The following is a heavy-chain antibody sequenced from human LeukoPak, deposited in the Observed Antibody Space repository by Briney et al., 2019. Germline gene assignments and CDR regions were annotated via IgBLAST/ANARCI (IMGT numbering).Heavy chain of an antibody. D-gene: IGHD2-2*01. CDR2: IRYDGSNK. Sequence: PGGXXRLSCAASGFTFSSYGMHWVRQAPGKGLEWVAFIRYDGSNKYYADSVKGRFTISRDNSKNTLYLQMNSLRAEDTAVYYCAKDRSSVYCSSTSCYLYWGQGTLVTVSS. J-gene: IGHJ4*02. CDR3: AKDRSSVYCSSTSCYLY. V-gene: IGHV3-30*02. CDR1: GFTFSSYG.